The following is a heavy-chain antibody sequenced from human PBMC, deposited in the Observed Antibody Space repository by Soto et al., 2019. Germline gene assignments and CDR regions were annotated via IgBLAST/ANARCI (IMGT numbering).Heavy chain of an antibody. Sequence: PGGSLRLSCAASGFTFSSYGMHWVRQAPGKGLEWVAVIWYDGSNKYYADSVKGRFTISRDNSKNTLYLQMNSLRAEDTAVYYCARESGGQLLDYWGQGTLVTVSS. D-gene: IGHD2-15*01. J-gene: IGHJ4*02. CDR1: GFTFSSYG. CDR3: ARESGGQLLDY. V-gene: IGHV3-33*01. CDR2: IWYDGSNK.